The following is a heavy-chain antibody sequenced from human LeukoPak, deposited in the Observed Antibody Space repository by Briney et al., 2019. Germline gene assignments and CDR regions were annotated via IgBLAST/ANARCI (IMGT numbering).Heavy chain of an antibody. CDR3: ARRHHYYYYMDV. J-gene: IGHJ6*03. CDR1: GGSVSSYY. V-gene: IGHV4-4*09. Sequence: SSETLSLTCTVSGGSVSSYYWTWIRQPPGKGLEWIGHIYSSGSNNYNPSLSSRVTISVDTSKNHFSLILTSMTAANTAVYYCARRHHYYYYMDVWGEASTATDS. CDR2: IYSSGSN.